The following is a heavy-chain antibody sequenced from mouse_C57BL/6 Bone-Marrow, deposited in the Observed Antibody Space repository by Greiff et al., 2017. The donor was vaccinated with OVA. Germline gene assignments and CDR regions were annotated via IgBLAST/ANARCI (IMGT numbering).Heavy chain of an antibody. CDR3: AKRLGRGSNAMDY. CDR1: GFSLTSYG. Sequence: VQLQQSGPGLVQPSQSLSITCTVSGFSLTSYGVHWVRQSPGKGLEWLGVIWRGGSTDYNAAFMSRLSITKDNSKSQVFVKMNSLQADDTAIYYCAKRLGRGSNAMDYWGQGTSVTVSS. V-gene: IGHV2-5*01. CDR2: IWRGGST. J-gene: IGHJ4*01. D-gene: IGHD4-1*01.